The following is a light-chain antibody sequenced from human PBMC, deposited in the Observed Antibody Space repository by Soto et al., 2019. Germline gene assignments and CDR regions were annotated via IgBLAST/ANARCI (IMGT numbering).Light chain of an antibody. CDR1: QSVRSNS. CDR2: AAP. V-gene: IGKV3-20*01. CDR3: QQYQFSTSQA. Sequence: EIVLTQSPGTLSLSPGERATLSCRASQSVRSNSFAWYQQKPGQAPRLLIYAAPTRATGIPDRFSGSGSGTDFTLTISRLEPEDFAVYYCQQYQFSTSQAFGQGTKVDIK. J-gene: IGKJ1*01.